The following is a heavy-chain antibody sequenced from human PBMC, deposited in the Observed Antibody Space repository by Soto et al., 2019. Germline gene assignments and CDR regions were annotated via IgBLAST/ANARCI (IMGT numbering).Heavy chain of an antibody. CDR2: IYHSGGT. D-gene: IGHD1-1*01. J-gene: IGHJ5*02. Sequence: PSETLSLTCSVSGGSINSGRSSWNWIRQSPGKGLEWIAYIYHSGGTYYNPSLKSRVTISVDRSENQFSLKLTSVTAADTAVYYCVRESTTSGPNWFDTWGPGILVTVS. CDR3: VRESTTSGPNWFDT. V-gene: IGHV4-30-2*06. CDR1: GGSINSGRSS.